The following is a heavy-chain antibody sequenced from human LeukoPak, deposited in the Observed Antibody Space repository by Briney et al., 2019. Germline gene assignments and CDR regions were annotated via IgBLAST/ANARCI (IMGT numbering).Heavy chain of an antibody. CDR3: ARGGAAAGIPFDY. CDR2: ISSSSSYI. Sequence: GSLRLSCAASGFTFSSYSMNWVRQAPGKGLEWVSSISSSSSYIYYADSVKGRFTISRDNAKNSLYLQMNSLRAEDAAVYYCARGGAAAGIPFDYWGQGTLVTVSS. J-gene: IGHJ4*02. CDR1: GFTFSSYS. V-gene: IGHV3-21*01. D-gene: IGHD6-13*01.